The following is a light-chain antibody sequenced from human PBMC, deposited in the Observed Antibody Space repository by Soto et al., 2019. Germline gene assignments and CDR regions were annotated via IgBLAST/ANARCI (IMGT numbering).Light chain of an antibody. CDR2: GAS. CDR3: QQSYSSPRT. Sequence: EIQMTQSPSSMSASVGDRVTISCRASRTISSYLIWYQQKPGKAPELLIYGASTLQSGVSSRFSGSGFGTDFTLTITNLQPEDFATYYCQQSYSSPRTFGPGTKIDIK. CDR1: RTISSY. J-gene: IGKJ2*02. V-gene: IGKV1-39*01.